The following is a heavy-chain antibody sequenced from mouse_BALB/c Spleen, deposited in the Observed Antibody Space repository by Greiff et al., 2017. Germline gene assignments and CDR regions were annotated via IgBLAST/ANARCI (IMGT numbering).Heavy chain of an antibody. J-gene: IGHJ2*01. D-gene: IGHD1-1*01. Sequence: EVKLQESGAELVKPGASVKLSCTASGFNIKDTYMHWVKQRPEQGLEWIGRIDPANGNTKYDPKFQGKATITADTSSNTAYLQLSSLTSEDTAVYYCASGITTVVATDYWGQGTTLTVSA. CDR3: ASGITTVVATDY. CDR2: IDPANGNT. V-gene: IGHV14-3*02. CDR1: GFNIKDTY.